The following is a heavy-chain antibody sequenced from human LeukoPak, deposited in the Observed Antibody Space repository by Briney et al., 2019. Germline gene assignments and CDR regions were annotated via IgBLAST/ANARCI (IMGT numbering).Heavy chain of an antibody. CDR3: ARDRSNYYDNAGFDY. J-gene: IGHJ4*02. D-gene: IGHD3-22*01. CDR2: IIPIFGTA. Sequence: SVKVSCKASGGTFSSYAISWVRQAPGQGLEWMGGIIPIFGTANYAQKFQGRVTITADESTSTAYMELSSLRSEDTAVYYCARDRSNYYDNAGFDYWGQGTLVTVSS. CDR1: GGTFSSYA. V-gene: IGHV1-69*13.